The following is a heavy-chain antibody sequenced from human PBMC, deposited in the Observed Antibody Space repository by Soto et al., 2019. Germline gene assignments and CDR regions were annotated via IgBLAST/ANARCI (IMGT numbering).Heavy chain of an antibody. CDR3: AKGAYCSSTSCHPGFGYYYGMDV. Sequence: PGGSLRLSCAASGFTFSSYGMHWVRQAPGKGLEWVAVISYDGSNKYYADSVKGRFTISRDNSKNTLYLQMNSLRAEDTAVYYCAKGAYCSSTSCHPGFGYYYGMDVWGQGTTVTVSS. D-gene: IGHD2-2*01. CDR2: ISYDGSNK. V-gene: IGHV3-30*18. CDR1: GFTFSSYG. J-gene: IGHJ6*02.